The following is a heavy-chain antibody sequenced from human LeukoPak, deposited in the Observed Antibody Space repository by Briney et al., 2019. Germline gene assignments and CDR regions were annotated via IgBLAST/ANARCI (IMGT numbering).Heavy chain of an antibody. CDR3: ARLTYYYDSSGYLHAFDI. J-gene: IGHJ3*02. CDR1: GGSISSYY. D-gene: IGHD3-22*01. Sequence: SETLSFTCTVSGGSISSYYWSWIRQPPGKGLEWIGYIYYSGSTNYNPSLKSRVTISVDTSKNQFSLKLSSVTAADTAVYYCARLTYYYDSSGYLHAFDIWGQGTMVTVSS. V-gene: IGHV4-59*08. CDR2: IYYSGST.